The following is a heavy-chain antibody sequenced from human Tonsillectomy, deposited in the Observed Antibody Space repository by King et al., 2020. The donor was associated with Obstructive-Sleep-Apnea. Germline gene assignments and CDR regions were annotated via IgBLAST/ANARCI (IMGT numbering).Heavy chain of an antibody. J-gene: IGHJ6*03. CDR3: ASGSAAGYYYYYMDV. CDR2: IYYSGST. CDR1: GGSISSYY. V-gene: IGHV4-59*01. Sequence: VQLQESGPGLVKPSETLSLTCTVSGGSISSYYWSWIRQPPGKGLEWIGYIYYSGSTNYNPSLKSRVTISVDTSKNQFSLKLSSVTAADTAVYYCASGSAAGYYYYYMDVWGKGTTVTVSS. D-gene: IGHD6-13*01.